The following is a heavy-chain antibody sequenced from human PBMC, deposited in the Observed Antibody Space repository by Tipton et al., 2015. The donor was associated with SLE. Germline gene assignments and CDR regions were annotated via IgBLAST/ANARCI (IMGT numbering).Heavy chain of an antibody. Sequence: TLSLTCTVSGYSIRSGSYWGWIRQPPRRGLEWIGGIYYSGSAYYNPSLNSRVTMSVDTSNNQFALKLTSVTAADTAVYYCARSREGYNYYYGMDVWGQGTTVTVSS. J-gene: IGHJ6*02. D-gene: IGHD5-24*01. CDR1: GYSIRSGSY. CDR2: IYYSGSA. CDR3: ARSREGYNYYYGMDV. V-gene: IGHV4-38-2*02.